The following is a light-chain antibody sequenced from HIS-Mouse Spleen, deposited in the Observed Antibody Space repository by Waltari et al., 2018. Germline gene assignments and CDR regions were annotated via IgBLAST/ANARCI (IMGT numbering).Light chain of an antibody. CDR3: SSYTSSSTLV. J-gene: IGLJ2*01. Sequence: QSALTQPASVSGSPGQSLTIPCPGTISDVGGYNYFAWYQQHPGKSPHLMIYEVSNRPSGVSNRFSGSKSGNTASLTISGLQAEDEADYYCSSYTSSSTLVFGGGTKLTVL. CDR2: EVS. V-gene: IGLV2-14*01. CDR1: ISDVGGYNY.